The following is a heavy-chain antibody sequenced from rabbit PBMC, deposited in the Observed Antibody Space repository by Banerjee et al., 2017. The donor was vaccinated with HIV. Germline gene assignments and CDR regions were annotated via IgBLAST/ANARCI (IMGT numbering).Heavy chain of an antibody. Sequence: QEQLVESGGGLVKPEGSLALTCKASGFTISSSYYMCCFRQAPGKGPEWIACIYAGSSGNTYYASWAKGRFTISKPSSTTVTLQMTSLTAADTATYFCARHYARYAGYGCASNLWGPGTLVTVS. V-gene: IGHV1S45*01. D-gene: IGHD7-1*01. J-gene: IGHJ4*01. CDR2: IYAGSSGNT. CDR1: GFTISSSYY. CDR3: ARHYARYAGYGCASNL.